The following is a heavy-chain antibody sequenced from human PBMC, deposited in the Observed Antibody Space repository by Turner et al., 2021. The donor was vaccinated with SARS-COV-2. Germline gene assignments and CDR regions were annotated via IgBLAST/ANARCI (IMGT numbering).Heavy chain of an antibody. J-gene: IGHJ4*02. CDR1: GFPFSRYG. CDR3: ARDDLDPDYGFHFDY. V-gene: IGHV3-33*01. CDR2: IWYDGSNK. D-gene: IGHD4-17*01. Sequence: QVQLVASGGGVVQPGRFLRLSCAASGFPFSRYGMHWVRQAPGKGVEWVAGIWYDGSNKFYADSLRGRFTISRDNSKNTLYLQMNSLRAEDTAVYYCARDDLDPDYGFHFDYWGQGTLVTVSS.